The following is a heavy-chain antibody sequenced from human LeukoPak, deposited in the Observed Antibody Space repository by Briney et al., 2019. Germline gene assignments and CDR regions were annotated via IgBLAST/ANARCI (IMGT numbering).Heavy chain of an antibody. J-gene: IGHJ4*02. Sequence: TGGSLRLSCAASTFTFSSYEMNWVRQAPGKGLEWISYISRSGSTIYYADSVKGRFTISRDNAKNSLYLQMNSLRAEDTAVYYCASGYGLPYWGQGTLVTVSS. D-gene: IGHD4-17*01. CDR1: TFTFSSYE. CDR2: ISRSGSTI. V-gene: IGHV3-48*03. CDR3: ASGYGLPY.